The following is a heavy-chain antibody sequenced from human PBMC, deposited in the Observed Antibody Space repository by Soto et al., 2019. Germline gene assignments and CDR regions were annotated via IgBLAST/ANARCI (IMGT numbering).Heavy chain of an antibody. CDR1: GFTFSNYA. D-gene: IGHD3-22*01. J-gene: IGHJ4*02. Sequence: EVQLLESGGGLVQPGGSLRLSCAASGFTFSNYAMSWVRQAPGKGLEWVSSITGSGDYTYYADSVKGRFTFSRDNSKNTIYLQMNSLRAEDTAVYYCAKARYYDSTGYLYYFDYWGQGTLVTVSS. CDR2: ITGSGDYT. V-gene: IGHV3-23*01. CDR3: AKARYYDSTGYLYYFDY.